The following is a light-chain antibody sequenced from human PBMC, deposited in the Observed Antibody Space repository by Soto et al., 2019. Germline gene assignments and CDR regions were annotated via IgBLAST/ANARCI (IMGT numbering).Light chain of an antibody. CDR3: QQYYSPDPS. Sequence: DIVMTQSPDSLAVSLGERATINCKSSQSVLYSSNNKNYLAWYQQKPGQPPKLLIYWASTRESGVPDRFSGSGSGTDFTLTISSLQAEDVAVYYCQQYYSPDPSFGGGTKVEIK. J-gene: IGKJ4*01. CDR2: WAS. CDR1: QSVLYSSNNKNY. V-gene: IGKV4-1*01.